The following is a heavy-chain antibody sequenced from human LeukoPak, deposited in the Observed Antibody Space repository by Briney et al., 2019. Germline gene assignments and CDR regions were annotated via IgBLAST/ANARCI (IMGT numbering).Heavy chain of an antibody. J-gene: IGHJ5*02. V-gene: IGHV4-34*01. D-gene: IGHD3-3*01. CDR2: INHSGST. CDR1: GGSFSGYY. Sequence: SESLSLTCAVYGGSFSGYYWSWIRQPPGKGLEWIGEINHSGSTNYNPSLKSRVTISVDTSKNQFSLKLSSVTAADTAVYYCARGPSRYYDFWSGLNWFDPWGQGTLVTVSS. CDR3: ARGPSRYYDFWSGLNWFDP.